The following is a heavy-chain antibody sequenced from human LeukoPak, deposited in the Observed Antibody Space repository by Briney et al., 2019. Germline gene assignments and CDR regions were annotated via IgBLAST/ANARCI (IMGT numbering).Heavy chain of an antibody. Sequence: GESLKISCQSSGYSFTRNWIGWVRQMPGKGLEWMGIIYPGDSDTRYSPSFQGQVTISADKSISTAYLQWSSLKASDTAMYYCARPTTDYYDSSGYLQSFGAFDIWGQGTMVTVSS. D-gene: IGHD3-22*01. J-gene: IGHJ3*02. CDR3: ARPTTDYYDSSGYLQSFGAFDI. CDR1: GYSFTRNW. CDR2: IYPGDSDT. V-gene: IGHV5-51*01.